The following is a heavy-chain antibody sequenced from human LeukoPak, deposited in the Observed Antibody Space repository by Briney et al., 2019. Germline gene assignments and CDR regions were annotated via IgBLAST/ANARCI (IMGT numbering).Heavy chain of an antibody. CDR3: ARDSGPYYDSSGTPGGNWFDP. V-gene: IGHV1-46*01. CDR2: INPSGGST. Sequence: ASVKVSCKASGYTFTSYYMHWVRQAPGQGLEWMGVINPSGGSTSYAQKFQGRVTMTRDTSTSTVYMELSSLRSGGTAVYYCARDSGPYYDSSGTPGGNWFDPWGQGTLVTVSS. D-gene: IGHD3-22*01. J-gene: IGHJ5*02. CDR1: GYTFTSYY.